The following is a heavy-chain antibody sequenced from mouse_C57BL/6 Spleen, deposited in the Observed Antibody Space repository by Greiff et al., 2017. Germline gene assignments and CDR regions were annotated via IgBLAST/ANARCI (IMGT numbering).Heavy chain of an antibody. Sequence: QVQLQQPGAELVRPGSSVKLSCKASGYTFTSYWMDWVQQRPGQGLEWIGNIYPSDSEPHYNQTFKDKATLTIDKSSSTAYMQRSSLTSEDSAVYDGARETAPWYYCDYWGQGTTRTVSS. V-gene: IGHV1-61*01. CDR3: ARETAPWYYCDY. D-gene: IGHD3-2*01. CDR2: IYPSDSEP. CDR1: GYTFTSYW. J-gene: IGHJ2*01.